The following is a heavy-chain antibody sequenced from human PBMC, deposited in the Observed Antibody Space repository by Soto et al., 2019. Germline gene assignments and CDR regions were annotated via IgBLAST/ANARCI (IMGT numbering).Heavy chain of an antibody. CDR1: GGSVSSRGSY. J-gene: IGHJ4*02. CDR3: AGDVVQQEFARHFDY. Sequence: QVQLQESGPGLVKPSQTLSLTCTVSGGSVSSRGSYWGWIRQHPGKGLEYIGYMYYSGSTYYNPSRRGRVTILLDTSKNQFSLKLSSVTAADTAVYYCAGDVVQQEFARHFDYWGQGILVTVSS. CDR2: MYYSGST. V-gene: IGHV4-31*03. D-gene: IGHD3-10*01.